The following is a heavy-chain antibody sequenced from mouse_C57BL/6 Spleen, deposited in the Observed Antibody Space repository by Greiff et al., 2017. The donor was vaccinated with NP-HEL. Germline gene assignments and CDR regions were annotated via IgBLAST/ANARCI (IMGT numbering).Heavy chain of an antibody. Sequence: VQLVESGPELVKPGASVKISCKASGYAFSSSWMNWVKQRPGKGLEWIGRIYPGDGDTNYNGKFKGKATLTADKSSSTAYMQLSSLTSEDSAVYFCARETGKAEDYAMDYWGQGTSVTVSS. CDR1: GYAFSSSW. CDR3: ARETGKAEDYAMDY. CDR2: IYPGDGDT. V-gene: IGHV1-82*01. J-gene: IGHJ4*01. D-gene: IGHD4-1*01.